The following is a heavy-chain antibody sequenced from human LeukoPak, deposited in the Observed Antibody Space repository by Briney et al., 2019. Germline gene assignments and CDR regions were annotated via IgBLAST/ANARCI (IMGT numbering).Heavy chain of an antibody. J-gene: IGHJ6*02. CDR2: IHYSGST. V-gene: IGHV4-59*12. D-gene: IGHD5-18*01. CDR3: ARVPRGQYSYGKNYYYGMDV. Sequence: SETLSLTCTVCGGSISIYYWSWIRQPPGKGLEWIGYIHYSGSTNYNPSLKSRVTISVDTSKNQFSLKLSSVTAADTAVYYCARVPRGQYSYGKNYYYGMDVWGQGTTVTVSS. CDR1: GGSISIYY.